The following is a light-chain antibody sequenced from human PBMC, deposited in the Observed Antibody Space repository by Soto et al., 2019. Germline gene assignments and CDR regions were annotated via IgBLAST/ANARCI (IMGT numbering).Light chain of an antibody. J-gene: IGKJ4*01. Sequence: DIQMTQSPTSLSASVGDRVTITCQASQGIKNRLNWYQQKPGKAPKFLIYDASNLEAGVPSRFGGGGSGTDFTFTISSLQPEDVATYYCQQYDNLPLTFGGGTKVEIK. CDR3: QQYDNLPLT. CDR2: DAS. CDR1: QGIKNR. V-gene: IGKV1-33*01.